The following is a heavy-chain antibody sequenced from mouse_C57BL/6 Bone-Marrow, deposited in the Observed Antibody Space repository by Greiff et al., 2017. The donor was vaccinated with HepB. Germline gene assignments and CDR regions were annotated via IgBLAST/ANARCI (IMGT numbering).Heavy chain of an antibody. J-gene: IGHJ4*01. CDR3: ARTRNYYAMDY. Sequence: EVKLEESGPGLVKPSQSLSLTCSVTGYSITSGYYWNWIRQFPGNKLEWMGYISYDGSNNYNPSLKNRISITRDTSKNQFFLKLNSVTTEDTATYYCARTRNYYAMDYWGQGTSVTVSS. V-gene: IGHV3-6*01. CDR1: GYSITSGYY. CDR2: ISYDGSN.